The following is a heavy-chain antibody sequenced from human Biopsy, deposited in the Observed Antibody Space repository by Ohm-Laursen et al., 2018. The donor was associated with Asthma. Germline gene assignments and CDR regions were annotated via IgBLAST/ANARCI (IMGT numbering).Heavy chain of an antibody. Sequence: SLRLSCSAFGFTFDNYTMHWVRQAPGKGLEWVTIISYDGRNTYYADSVEGRFTISRDNSKNTLFLQMSSLRHEDTAVYYCARGGLHYYEYYGMDVWGQGTTVTVSS. J-gene: IGHJ6*02. CDR3: ARGGLHYYEYYGMDV. CDR1: GFTFDNYT. V-gene: IGHV3-30*04. D-gene: IGHD2-21*02. CDR2: ISYDGRNT.